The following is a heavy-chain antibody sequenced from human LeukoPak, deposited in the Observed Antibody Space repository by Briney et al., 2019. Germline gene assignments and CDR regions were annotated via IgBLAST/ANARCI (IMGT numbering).Heavy chain of an antibody. CDR2: IIPIFGIA. Sequence: SVKVSCKASGGTFSSYAISWVRQAPGQGLEWMGRIIPIFGIANYAQKFQGRVTTTADKSTSTAYMELSSLRSEDTAVYYCAREDILTGYINWFDPWGQGTLVTVSS. D-gene: IGHD3-9*01. V-gene: IGHV1-69*04. CDR3: AREDILTGYINWFDP. J-gene: IGHJ5*02. CDR1: GGTFSSYA.